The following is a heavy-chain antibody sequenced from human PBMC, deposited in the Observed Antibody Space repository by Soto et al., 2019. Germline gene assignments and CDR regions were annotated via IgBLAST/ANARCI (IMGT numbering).Heavy chain of an antibody. D-gene: IGHD3-22*01. J-gene: IGHJ4*02. CDR1: GGTFSSYA. CDR3: ARAPPLNYYDSSGQSRFDY. CDR2: IIPIFGTA. V-gene: IGHV1-69*13. Sequence: GASVKVSCKASGGTFSSYAISWVRQAPGQGLEWMGGIIPIFGTANYAQKFQGRVTITADESTSTAYMELSSLRSEDTAVYYCARAPPLNYYDSSGQSRFDYWGQGTLVTVSS.